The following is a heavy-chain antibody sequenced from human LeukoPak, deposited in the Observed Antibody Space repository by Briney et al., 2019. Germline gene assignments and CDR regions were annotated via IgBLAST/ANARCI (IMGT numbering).Heavy chain of an antibody. J-gene: IGHJ6*02. Sequence: ASVKVSCEASGYTFTSYGISWVRQAPGQGLEWMGWISAYNGNTNYAQKLQGGVTMTTDTSTSTAYMELRSLRSDDTAVYYCARDAASYCSGGSCQPRGHYYYYGMDVWGQGTTVTVSS. D-gene: IGHD2-15*01. CDR3: ARDAASYCSGGSCQPRGHYYYYGMDV. V-gene: IGHV1-18*01. CDR1: GYTFTSYG. CDR2: ISAYNGNT.